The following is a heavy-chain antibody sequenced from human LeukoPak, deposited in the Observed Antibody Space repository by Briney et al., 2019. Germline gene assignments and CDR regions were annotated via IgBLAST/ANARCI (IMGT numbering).Heavy chain of an antibody. CDR2: INPSSGYT. D-gene: IGHD4-17*01. J-gene: IGHJ6*02. CDR1: PFPFSYHY. V-gene: IGHV3-11*03. Sequence: PGPCLRLFCAPPPFPFSYHYIRWIRQDPGKRMEWHSYINPSSGYTPYADSVRGRFTSSRDNAKNSLYLQMNSLRAEDTAVYYCARNAYGAQTPSDVWGQGTTVTVSS. CDR3: ARNAYGAQTPSDV.